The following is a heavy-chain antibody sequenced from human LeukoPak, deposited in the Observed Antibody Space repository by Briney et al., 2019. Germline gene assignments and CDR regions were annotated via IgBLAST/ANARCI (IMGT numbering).Heavy chain of an antibody. V-gene: IGHV3-73*01. CDR1: GFTFSGSA. CDR3: TSPYYYDSGGYYAFAY. D-gene: IGHD3-22*01. CDR2: IRSKANSYAT. Sequence: GGSLRLSCAASGFTFSGSAMHWVRQASGKGLEWVGRIRSKANSYATAYAASVKGRFTISRDDSKNTAYLGMNSLKTEDTAVYYCTSPYYYDSGGYYAFAYWGQGTLVTVSS. J-gene: IGHJ4*02.